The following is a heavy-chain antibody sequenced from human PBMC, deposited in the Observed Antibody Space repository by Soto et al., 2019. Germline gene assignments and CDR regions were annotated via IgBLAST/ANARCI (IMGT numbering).Heavy chain of an antibody. V-gene: IGHV4-34*01. J-gene: IGHJ6*02. CDR3: ARARYSYGPYYYYGMDV. CDR1: GGSFSGYY. CDR2: INHSGST. Sequence: QVQLQQWGAGLLKPSETLSLTCAVYGGSFSGYYWSWIRQPPGKGLEWIGEINHSGSTNYNPSLTSRVPISVDTSQNQFSLKLSSVTAADTAVYYCARARYSYGPYYYYGMDVWGQGTTVTVSS. D-gene: IGHD5-18*01.